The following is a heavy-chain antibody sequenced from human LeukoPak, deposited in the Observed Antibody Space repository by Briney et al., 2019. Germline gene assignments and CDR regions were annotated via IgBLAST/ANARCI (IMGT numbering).Heavy chain of an antibody. Sequence: GGSLRLSCAASGFTFSNFWMNWVRQAPGKGLDWVVHIKDDGRDKNYVDSVKGRFTISRDNAKNSLYLQMNSLTADDTAVYYCARGTGWYPDYWGQGILVTVSS. J-gene: IGHJ4*02. CDR2: IKDDGRDK. CDR3: ARGTGWYPDY. CDR1: GFTFSNFW. D-gene: IGHD6-19*01. V-gene: IGHV3-7*01.